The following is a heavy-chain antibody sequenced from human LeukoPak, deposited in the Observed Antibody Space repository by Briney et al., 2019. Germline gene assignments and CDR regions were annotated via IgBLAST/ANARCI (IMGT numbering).Heavy chain of an antibody. CDR2: IYSGGST. D-gene: IGHD2/OR15-2a*01. Sequence: PGGSLRLSCAASGFTVSSNYRSWVRQAPGKGLEWVSVIYSGGSTYYADSVKGRCTISRDNSKNTLYLQMNSLRAEDAAVYYCARGNNKYGMDVWGKGTTVTVSS. V-gene: IGHV3-53*01. J-gene: IGHJ6*04. CDR3: ARGNNKYGMDV. CDR1: GFTVSSNY.